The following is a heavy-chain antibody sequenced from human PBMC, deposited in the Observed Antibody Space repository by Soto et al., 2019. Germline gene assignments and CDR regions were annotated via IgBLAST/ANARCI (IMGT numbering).Heavy chain of an antibody. J-gene: IGHJ6*03. CDR1: GFTFDDYA. D-gene: IGHD6-13*01. CDR3: AKDSAAAGYYYMDV. Sequence: EVQLVESGGGLVQPGRSLRLSCAASGFTFDDYAMHWVRQAPGKGLEWVSGISWNSGSIGYADSVKGRFTISRDNAKNSLYLQMNSLRAEDTALYYCAKDSAAAGYYYMDVWGKGTTVTVSS. CDR2: ISWNSGSI. V-gene: IGHV3-9*01.